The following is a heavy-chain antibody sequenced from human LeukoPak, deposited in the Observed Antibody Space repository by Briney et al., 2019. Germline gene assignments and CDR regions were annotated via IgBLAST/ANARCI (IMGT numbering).Heavy chain of an antibody. CDR2: ISSDGATK. CDR3: ARADPLVVIALDLEIFDL. V-gene: IGHV3-30-3*01. Sequence: GGSLRLSCEASGFPSNSFALHWVRQSPGKGLEWVALISSDGATKHCADSVKGRFTVSRDNSANMVFLHMATVTTDDTGIYFCARADPLVVIALDLEIFDLWGQGTMVIVSS. D-gene: IGHD2-21*01. J-gene: IGHJ3*01. CDR1: GFPSNSFA.